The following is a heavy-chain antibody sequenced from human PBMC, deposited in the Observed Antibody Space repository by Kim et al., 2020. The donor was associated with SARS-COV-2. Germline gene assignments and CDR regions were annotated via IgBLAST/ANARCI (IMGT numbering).Heavy chain of an antibody. CDR3: AGERDGLLGSGWFDP. J-gene: IGHJ5*02. D-gene: IGHD3-16*01. CDR2: IIPIFGTA. CDR1: GGTFSSYA. V-gene: IGHV1-69*13. Sequence: SVKVSCKASGGTFSSYAISWVRQAPGQGLEWMGGIIPIFGTANYAQKFQGRVTITADESTSTAYMELSSLRSEDTAVYYCAGERDGLLGSGWFDPWGQGTLVTVSS.